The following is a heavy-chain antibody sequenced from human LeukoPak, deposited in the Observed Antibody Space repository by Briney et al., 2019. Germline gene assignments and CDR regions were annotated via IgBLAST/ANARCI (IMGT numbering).Heavy chain of an antibody. CDR3: ARGDSGWYLGLGFDY. CDR1: GYSISSGFY. J-gene: IGHJ4*02. D-gene: IGHD6-19*01. V-gene: IGHV4-38-2*02. Sequence: SETLSLTCTVSGYSISSGFYWGWIRQPPGKGLGWIGSIYSSGSTFYNPSLKSRVTISVDTSKNQVSLKLRSVTAADTAVYYCARGDSGWYLGLGFDYWGQGTLVTVSS. CDR2: IYSSGST.